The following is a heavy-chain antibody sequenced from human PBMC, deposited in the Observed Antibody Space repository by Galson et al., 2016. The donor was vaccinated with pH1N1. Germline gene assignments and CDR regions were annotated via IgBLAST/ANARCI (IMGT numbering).Heavy chain of an antibody. V-gene: IGHV1-2*02. Sequence: PVKVSCKASGYIFTGNYMHWVRQAPGQGLEWIGWIKTSSGETHYAQKFQGRVTMITDTSLSTAYMELSALTSDDTAVYFCARVTFRHFGLDVWGQGTTVTVSS. CDR1: GYIFTGNY. CDR2: IKTSSGET. J-gene: IGHJ6*02. D-gene: IGHD3-3*02. CDR3: ARVTFRHFGLDV.